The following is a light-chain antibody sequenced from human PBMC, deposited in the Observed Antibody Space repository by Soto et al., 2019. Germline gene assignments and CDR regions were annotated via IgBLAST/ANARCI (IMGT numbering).Light chain of an antibody. CDR3: CSYVGSYSVV. J-gene: IGLJ2*01. Sequence: QSVLTQPRSVSGSPGQSVTISCTGTSSDVGGYNHVSWYQHHPGNAPELLIYEVSRRPSGVPDRFSGSKSGNTASLTISGLQPEDETDYYCCSYVGSYSVVFGGGTKLTVL. CDR1: SSDVGGYNH. CDR2: EVS. V-gene: IGLV2-11*01.